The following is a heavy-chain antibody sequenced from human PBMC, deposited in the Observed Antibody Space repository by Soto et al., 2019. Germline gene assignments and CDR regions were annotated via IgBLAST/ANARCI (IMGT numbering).Heavy chain of an antibody. Sequence: QVQLVQSGAEVKKPGASVKVSCKASGYTFTSYGISWVRQAPGQGLEWMGWISAYNGNTNYARKLQGRVTMTTDTSTSTAYMELRSLRSDDTAVYYCAIQRGYCSGGSCYSRGYYFDYWGQGTLVTVSS. CDR3: AIQRGYCSGGSCYSRGYYFDY. CDR1: GYTFTSYG. J-gene: IGHJ4*02. D-gene: IGHD2-15*01. CDR2: ISAYNGNT. V-gene: IGHV1-18*01.